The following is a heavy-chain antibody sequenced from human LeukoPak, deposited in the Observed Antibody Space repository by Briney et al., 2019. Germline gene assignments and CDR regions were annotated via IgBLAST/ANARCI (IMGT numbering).Heavy chain of an antibody. J-gene: IGHJ5*02. V-gene: IGHV4-34*01. Sequence: SETLSLTCAVYGGSLSGYYWSWIRQSPGKGLEWIGEINHSGSTNYNPSLKSRVTISVETSKKQFSLKLSSVTAADTAIYYCARGGYYGSGNDFRFDPWGQGTLVTVSS. CDR2: INHSGST. CDR3: ARGGYYGSGNDFRFDP. D-gene: IGHD3-10*01. CDR1: GGSLSGYY.